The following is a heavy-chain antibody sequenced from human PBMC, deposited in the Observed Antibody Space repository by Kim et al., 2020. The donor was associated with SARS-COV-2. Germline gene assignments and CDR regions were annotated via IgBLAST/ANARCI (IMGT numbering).Heavy chain of an antibody. Sequence: GGSLRLSCAASGFTFSSYSMNWVRQAPGKGLEWVSSISSSSSYIYCADSVKGRFTISRDNAKNSLYLQMNSLRAEDTAVYYCARGGRYCSGGSCSKQLYYYYGMDVWGQGTTVTVSS. CDR2: ISSSSSYI. CDR1: GFTFSSYS. V-gene: IGHV3-21*04. CDR3: ARGGRYCSGGSCSKQLYYYYGMDV. D-gene: IGHD2-15*01. J-gene: IGHJ6*02.